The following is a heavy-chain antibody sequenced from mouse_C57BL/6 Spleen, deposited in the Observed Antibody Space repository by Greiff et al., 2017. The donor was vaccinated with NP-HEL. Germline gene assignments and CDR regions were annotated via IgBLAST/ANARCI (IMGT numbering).Heavy chain of an antibody. J-gene: IGHJ2*01. V-gene: IGHV1-64*01. D-gene: IGHD1-1*01. CDR2: IHPNSGST. Sequence: QVQLQQPGAELVKPGASVKLSCKASGYTFTSYWMHWVKQRPGQGLEWIGMIHPNSGSTNYNEKFKSKATLTVDKSSSTAYMQLSSLTSEDSAVYYCARHGSRESFPYFDYWGQGTTLTVSS. CDR3: ARHGSRESFPYFDY. CDR1: GYTFTSYW.